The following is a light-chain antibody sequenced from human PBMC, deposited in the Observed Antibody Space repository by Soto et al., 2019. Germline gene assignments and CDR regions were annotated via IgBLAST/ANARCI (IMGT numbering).Light chain of an antibody. J-gene: IGKJ3*01. V-gene: IGKV1-27*01. CDR3: QKYDCVPFT. Sequence: DIQMTQSPSSLSASVGDRVTITCRASQCVSNYLAWYQQKPGQAPKLLIYAASTLQSGVPSRISGSGSGTDFTLTISNLQPEYVATYYYQKYDCVPFTFGPGTKVDIK. CDR1: QCVSNY. CDR2: AAS.